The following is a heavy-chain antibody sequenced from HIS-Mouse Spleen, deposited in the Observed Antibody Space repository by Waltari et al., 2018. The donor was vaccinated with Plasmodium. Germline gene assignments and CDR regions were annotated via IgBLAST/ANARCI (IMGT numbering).Heavy chain of an antibody. Sequence: QLQLQESGPGLVKPSETLSLTCTVSGGSISSSSYYWGWIRQPPGKGLAWIGVIYYSGSTYYNPSLKSRVTISVDTSKNQFSLKLSSVTAADTAVYYCARQLAYYDFWSGYRFDYWGQGTLVTVSS. CDR2: IYYSGST. D-gene: IGHD3-3*01. CDR3: ARQLAYYDFWSGYRFDY. V-gene: IGHV4-39*01. CDR1: GGSISSSSYY. J-gene: IGHJ4*02.